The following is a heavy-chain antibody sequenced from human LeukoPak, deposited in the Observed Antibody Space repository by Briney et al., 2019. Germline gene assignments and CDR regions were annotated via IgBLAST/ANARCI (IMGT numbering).Heavy chain of an antibody. CDR3: ARLGYSYGFKGRYFDY. D-gene: IGHD5-18*01. CDR2: IYPGDSDT. V-gene: IGHV5-51*01. Sequence: PGESLKISCKGSGYSFTSYWIGWVRQMPGKGLEWMGIIYPGDSDTRYSPSFQGQVTISADKSISTAYLQWSSLKASDTAMYYCARLGYSYGFKGRYFDYWGQGTLVTVSS. J-gene: IGHJ4*02. CDR1: GYSFTSYW.